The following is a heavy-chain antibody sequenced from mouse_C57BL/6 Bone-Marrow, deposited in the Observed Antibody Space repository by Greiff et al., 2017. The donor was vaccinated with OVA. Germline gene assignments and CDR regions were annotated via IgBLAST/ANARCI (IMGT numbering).Heavy chain of an antibody. CDR1: GYTFTDYN. Sequence: EVKLQQSGPELVKPGASVKMSCKASGYTFTDYNMHWVKQSHGKSLEWIGYINPNNGGTSYNQKFKGKATLTVNKSSSTAYMELRSLTSEDSAVYYCARSGVTTFDYWGQGTTLTVSS. CDR3: ARSGVTTFDY. D-gene: IGHD2-3*01. V-gene: IGHV1-22*01. CDR2: INPNNGGT. J-gene: IGHJ2*01.